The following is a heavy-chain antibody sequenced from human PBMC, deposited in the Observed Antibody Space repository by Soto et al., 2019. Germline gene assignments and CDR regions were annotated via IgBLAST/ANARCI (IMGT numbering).Heavy chain of an antibody. Sequence: QVQLVESGGGLVKPGGSLRLSCAVSGFTFSDYYMTLIRQAPGKGLEWVSYISSSTSHTNYAEYVKGRFTISRDNAKNSLFLQMNSLRAEDTAVYYCARGRIAAADYFDFWGQGTLVTVSS. CDR1: GFTFSDYY. J-gene: IGHJ4*02. V-gene: IGHV3-11*05. D-gene: IGHD6-13*01. CDR2: ISSSTSHT. CDR3: ARGRIAAADYFDF.